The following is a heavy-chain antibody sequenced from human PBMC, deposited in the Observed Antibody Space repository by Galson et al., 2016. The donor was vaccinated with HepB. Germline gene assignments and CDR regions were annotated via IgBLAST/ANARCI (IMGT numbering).Heavy chain of an antibody. CDR1: GFTVSNNF. V-gene: IGHV3-53*01. CDR2: IYSGGGT. D-gene: IGHD1-26*01. J-gene: IGHJ4*02. Sequence: SLRLSCAASGFTVSNNFMRWVRQAPGKGLEWVSLIYSGGGTHYVDSVKGRFIISRDNSKNTLYLQMNSLRAEDTAVYYCARGGNYGYTWGLGTLVTVSS. CDR3: ARGGNYGYT.